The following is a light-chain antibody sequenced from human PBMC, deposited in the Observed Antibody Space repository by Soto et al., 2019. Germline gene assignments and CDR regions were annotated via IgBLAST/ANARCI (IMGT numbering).Light chain of an antibody. CDR2: GAS. V-gene: IGKV3-20*01. J-gene: IGKJ4*01. Sequence: EIVLTQSPGTLSLSPGERVTLSCRTSQSISSSHLAWYQQKPGQAPRLLIHGASSRATGIPDRFSGSGSGTDFTLTISRLEPEDFAVYYCQQYSSSPPTFGGGTKLEIK. CDR1: QSISSSH. CDR3: QQYSSSPPT.